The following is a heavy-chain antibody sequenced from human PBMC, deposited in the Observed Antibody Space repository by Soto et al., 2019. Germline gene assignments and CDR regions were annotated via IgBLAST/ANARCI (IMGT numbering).Heavy chain of an antibody. CDR1: GFTFSSYA. CDR3: AKREYSGYDYRDYYYGMDV. V-gene: IGHV3-23*01. CDR2: ISGSGGST. D-gene: IGHD5-12*01. Sequence: VQLLESGGGLVQPGGSLRLSCAASGFTFSSYAMSWVRQAPGKGLEWVSAISGSGGSTYYADSVKGRFTISRDNSKNTLYLQMNSLRAEDTAVYYCAKREYSGYDYRDYYYGMDVWGQGTTVTVSS. J-gene: IGHJ6*02.